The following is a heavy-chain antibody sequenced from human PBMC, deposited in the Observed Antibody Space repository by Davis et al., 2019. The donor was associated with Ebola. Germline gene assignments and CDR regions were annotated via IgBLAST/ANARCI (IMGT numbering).Heavy chain of an antibody. CDR2: VSGTRGST. V-gene: IGHV3-23*01. CDR1: GFTFSSYG. D-gene: IGHD2-2*02. J-gene: IGHJ6*03. CDR3: AKDYCTSTSCYNYMDV. Sequence: GESLKISCAASGFTFSSYGMSWVRQAPGKGLEWVSAVSGTRGSTHYADSVKGRFTISRDNSKNTLYLQMNSLRAEDTAVYYCAKDYCTSTSCYNYMDVWGKGTTVIVSS.